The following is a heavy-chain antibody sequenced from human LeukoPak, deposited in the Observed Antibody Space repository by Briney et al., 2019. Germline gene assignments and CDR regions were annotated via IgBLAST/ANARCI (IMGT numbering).Heavy chain of an antibody. D-gene: IGHD6-19*01. CDR3: ARFTAVAGFDY. CDR1: GFTFSRYS. V-gene: IGHV3-21*01. J-gene: IGHJ4*02. Sequence: GGSLRLSCAASGFTFSRYSVKSVRQARGKGREWVSSINSSSTYIYYPDPVKGRFTITRDNAKNSLYLQMNSLRAEDTAVYYCARFTAVAGFDYWGQGTLVTVSS. CDR2: INSSSTYI.